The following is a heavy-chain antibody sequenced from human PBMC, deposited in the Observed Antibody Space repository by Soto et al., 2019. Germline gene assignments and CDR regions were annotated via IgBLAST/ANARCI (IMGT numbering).Heavy chain of an antibody. CDR1: GFTFGDYA. J-gene: IGHJ4*02. CDR3: ARDPYSGSYDTFDY. V-gene: IGHV3-49*04. Sequence: LSCTASGFTFGDYAMSWVRQAPGKGLEWVGFIRPKAYGGTTEYAASVKGRFTISRDDSKGIAYLQMNSLKTEDTAVYYCARDPYSGSYDTFDYWGQGALVTVSS. CDR2: IRPKAYGGTT. D-gene: IGHD1-26*01.